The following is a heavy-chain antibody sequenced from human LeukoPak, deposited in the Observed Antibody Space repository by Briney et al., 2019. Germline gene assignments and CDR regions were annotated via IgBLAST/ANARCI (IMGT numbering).Heavy chain of an antibody. CDR1: GFTFGDYA. CDR3: TRVRSSSWYASHDY. D-gene: IGHD6-13*01. J-gene: IGHJ4*02. Sequence: TGGSLRLSCTASGFTFGDYAMSWVRQAPGKGLEWVGFIRSKAYGGTTEYAASVKGRFTISRDDSKSIAYLQMNSLKTEDTAVYYCTRVRSSSWYASHDYWGQGTLVTVSS. CDR2: IRSKAYGGTT. V-gene: IGHV3-49*04.